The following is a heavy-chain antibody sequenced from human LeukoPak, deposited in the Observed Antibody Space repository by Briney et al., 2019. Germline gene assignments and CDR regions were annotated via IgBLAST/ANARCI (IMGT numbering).Heavy chain of an antibody. CDR1: GFTFSSYA. J-gene: IGHJ4*02. CDR2: ISGSGGST. V-gene: IGHV3-23*01. Sequence: GGSLRLSCAASGFTFSSYAMSWVRQAPGKGLEWVSAISGSGGSTYYADSVKGRLTISRDNSKNTLYLQMNSLRAEDTAVYYCAKGARDTFGLMVYAPDYWGQGTLVTVSS. CDR3: AKGARDTFGLMVYAPDY. D-gene: IGHD2-8*01.